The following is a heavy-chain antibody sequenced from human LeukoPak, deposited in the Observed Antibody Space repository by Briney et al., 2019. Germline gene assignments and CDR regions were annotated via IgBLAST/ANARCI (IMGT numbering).Heavy chain of an antibody. CDR1: RRTVIGYY. CDR2: INPNCCST. V-gene: IGHV1-46*01. J-gene: IGHJ4*02. D-gene: IGHD4-17*01. Sequence: SVKVSCTTSRRTVIGYYFLGLREAPAQGLDWMEIINPNCCSTTYPRKLQDRITLTRDTSTYTIYMDLSNLGSEDTAIYYCATGEAETTTGYFDYWGQGALVNVSS. CDR3: ATGEAETTTGYFDY.